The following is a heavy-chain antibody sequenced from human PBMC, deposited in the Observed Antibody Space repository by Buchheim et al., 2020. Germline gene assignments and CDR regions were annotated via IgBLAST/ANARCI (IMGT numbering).Heavy chain of an antibody. CDR3: ARDRNGDYEFGWFDP. CDR1: GYSFTSYG. D-gene: IGHD4-17*01. J-gene: IGHJ5*02. CDR2: ISGYNGNS. Sequence: QVQLVQSGAEVKKPGASMKVSCKASGYSFTSYGISWVRQAPGQGLEWMGWISGYNGNSNYAQKFQGRVTMTTDTSTSIGYMGLRSLRSDDTAVYYCARDRNGDYEFGWFDPWGQGTL. V-gene: IGHV1-18*01.